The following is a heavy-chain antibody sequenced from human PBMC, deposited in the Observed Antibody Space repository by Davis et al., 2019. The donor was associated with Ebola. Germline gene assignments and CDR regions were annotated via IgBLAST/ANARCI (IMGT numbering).Heavy chain of an antibody. V-gene: IGHV4-34*01. CDR3: ARGFRDYIWGSYRYTGWFDP. Sequence: ESLKISCAASGFTFSDYYMSWIRQPPGKGLEWIGEINHSGSTNYNPSLKSRVTISVDTSKNQFSLKLSSVTAADTAVYYCARGFRDYIWGSYRYTGWFDPWGQGTLVTVSS. CDR2: INHSGST. D-gene: IGHD3-16*02. CDR1: GFTFSDYY. J-gene: IGHJ5*02.